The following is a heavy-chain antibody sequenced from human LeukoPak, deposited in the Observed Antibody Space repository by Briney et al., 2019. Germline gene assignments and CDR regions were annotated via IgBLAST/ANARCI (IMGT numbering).Heavy chain of an antibody. CDR2: IYYSGST. Sequence: SETLSLTCTVSGGSISSSSYYWGWIRQPPGKGLEWIGSIYYSGSTYYNPSLKSRVTISVDTSKNQFSLKLSSVTAADTAVYYCARQPHTIAAPGDYWGQGTLVTVSS. J-gene: IGHJ4*02. CDR1: GGSISSSSYY. CDR3: ARQPHTIAAPGDY. V-gene: IGHV4-39*01. D-gene: IGHD6-13*01.